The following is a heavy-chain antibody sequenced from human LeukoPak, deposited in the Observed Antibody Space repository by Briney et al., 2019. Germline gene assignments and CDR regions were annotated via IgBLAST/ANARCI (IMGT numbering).Heavy chain of an antibody. Sequence: GGSLRLSCAPSGFTFSSYGMHWVRQAPGKGLEWVAVIANDGRNRYYVDSVKGRFTISRDNSKNTLYLQMNSLKTEDTAVYYCTTDPRIMITFGGVIVSGAFDIWGQGTMVTVSS. CDR2: IANDGRNR. CDR3: TTDPRIMITFGGVIVSGAFDI. CDR1: GFTFSSYG. J-gene: IGHJ3*02. D-gene: IGHD3-16*02. V-gene: IGHV3-30*03.